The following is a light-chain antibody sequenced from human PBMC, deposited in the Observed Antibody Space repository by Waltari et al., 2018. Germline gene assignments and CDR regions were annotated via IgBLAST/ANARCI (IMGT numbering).Light chain of an antibody. J-gene: IGKJ2*01. CDR2: GAS. CDR1: QSVSSN. V-gene: IGKV3-15*01. Sequence: EIVMTQSPATLSVSPGERATLSCRASQSVSSNLAWYQQKPGQAPRLLIYGASTRATGIPARFSGSGSGTEFTLTISGLQSEDFAVYYCQQYNLWPPYTFGQGTKLEIK. CDR3: QQYNLWPPYT.